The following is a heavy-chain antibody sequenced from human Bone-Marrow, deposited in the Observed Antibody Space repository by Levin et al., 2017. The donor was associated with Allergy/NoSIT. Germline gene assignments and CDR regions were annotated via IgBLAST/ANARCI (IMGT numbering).Heavy chain of an antibody. J-gene: IGHJ4*02. CDR1: GGSFSGYY. Sequence: SETLSLTCAVYGGSFSGYYWSWIRQPPGKGLEWIGEINHSGSTNYNPSLKSRVTISVDTSKNQFSLKLSSVTAADTAVYYCARNTAMAPIDYWGQGTLVTVSS. D-gene: IGHD5-18*01. CDR2: INHSGST. V-gene: IGHV4-34*01. CDR3: ARNTAMAPIDY.